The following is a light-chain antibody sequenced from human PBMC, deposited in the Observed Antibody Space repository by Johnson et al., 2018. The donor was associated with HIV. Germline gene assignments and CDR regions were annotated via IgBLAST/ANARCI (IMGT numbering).Light chain of an antibody. CDR1: SSNIGNNY. CDR2: DNN. J-gene: IGLJ1*01. CDR3: GTWDSSLTSYV. Sequence: QAVLTQPPSVSAAPGQKVTISCSGSSSNIGNNYVSWYQQLPGTAPKLLIYDNNKRPSGIADRFSGSKSGPSATLGITGLQTGDEADYYCGTWDSSLTSYVFGAGTKVTVL. V-gene: IGLV1-51*01.